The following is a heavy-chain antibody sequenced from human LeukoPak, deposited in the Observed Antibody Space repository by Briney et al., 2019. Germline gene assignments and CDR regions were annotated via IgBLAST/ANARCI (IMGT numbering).Heavy chain of an antibody. V-gene: IGHV1-69*01. CDR1: GGTFSSYA. J-gene: IGHJ3*02. CDR2: IIPIFGTA. D-gene: IGHD2-2*03. CDR3: ARDLGYCSSTGCQTTSPGAFDI. Sequence: SVKVSCKASGGTFSSYAISWVRQAPGQGLEWMGGIIPIFGTANYAQKFQGRVTITADESTNTAYMELSSLRSEDTAVYYCARDLGYCSSTGCQTTSPGAFDIWGQGTMVTVSS.